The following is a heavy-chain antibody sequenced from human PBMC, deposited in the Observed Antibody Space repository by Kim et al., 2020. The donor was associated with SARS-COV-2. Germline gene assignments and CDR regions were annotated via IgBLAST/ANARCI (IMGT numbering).Heavy chain of an antibody. Sequence: GGSLRLSCAASGFSFRSYAMSWVRQAPGKGLEWVSTITSDGSTYYADSVKGRFTISRDNSKNTLYLQMNSLRAEDTAVYYCAKGRVAAAGNFYYWGQGTPVTVSS. V-gene: IGHV3-23*01. D-gene: IGHD6-13*01. CDR1: GFSFRSYA. CDR3: AKGRVAAAGNFYY. CDR2: ITSDGST. J-gene: IGHJ4*02.